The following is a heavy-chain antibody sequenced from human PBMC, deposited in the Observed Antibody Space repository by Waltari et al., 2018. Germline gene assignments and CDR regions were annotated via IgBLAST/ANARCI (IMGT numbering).Heavy chain of an antibody. CDR2: IYHSGDS. J-gene: IGHJ5*02. Sequence: QVKLQESGPGLVKPSGTLSLTCTISGDSPTTNNWWSWVRQSPGKGLEWIGEIYHSGDSNYNPSLQSRVTISLDKSKNQISLKLTSVTAADTAVYYCVKVRVPAVMYNWFDPWGQGTLVTVSS. CDR3: VKVRVPAVMYNWFDP. D-gene: IGHD2-2*01. CDR1: GDSPTTNNW. V-gene: IGHV4-4*02.